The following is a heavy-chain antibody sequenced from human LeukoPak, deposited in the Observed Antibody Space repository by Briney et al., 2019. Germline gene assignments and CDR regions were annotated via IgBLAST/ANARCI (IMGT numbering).Heavy chain of an antibody. J-gene: IGHJ6*03. V-gene: IGHV1-18*04. CDR3: ARDGPPNMDV. Sequence: ASVKVSCKASGYTFTGYYMHWVRQAPGQGLEWMGWISAYNGNTNYAQKLQGRVTMTTDTSTSTAYMELRSLRSDDTAVYYCARDGPPNMDVWGKGTTVTVSS. CDR1: GYTFTGYY. CDR2: ISAYNGNT.